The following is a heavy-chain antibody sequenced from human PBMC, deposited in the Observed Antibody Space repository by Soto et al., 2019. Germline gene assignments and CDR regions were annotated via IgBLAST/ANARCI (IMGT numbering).Heavy chain of an antibody. V-gene: IGHV1-2*02. CDR1: GCTFTGYS. CDR2: INPNSGGT. D-gene: IGHD5-18*01. CDR3: ARGRIQLWQTPSDP. Sequence: ASVKVSCKASGCTFTGYSMHWVRQAPGQGLEWMGWINPNSGGTNYAQKFQGRVTMTRDTSISTAYMELSRLRSDDTAVYYCARGRIQLWQTPSDPWGQGTLVTVSS. J-gene: IGHJ5*02.